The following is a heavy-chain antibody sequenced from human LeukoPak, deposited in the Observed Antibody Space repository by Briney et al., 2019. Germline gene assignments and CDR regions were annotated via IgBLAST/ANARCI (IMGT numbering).Heavy chain of an antibody. Sequence: PGGSLRLSCAASEFXFSAYWIHWVRQAPGKGLVWVSRINGDGSSTNYADSVKGRFTISRDNAKSTVYLQMNSLRAEDTAVYYCARGGGAVATLAYWGQGTPVTVS. V-gene: IGHV3-74*01. J-gene: IGHJ4*02. CDR1: EFXFSAYW. CDR3: ARGGGAVATLAY. D-gene: IGHD2-21*02. CDR2: INGDGSST.